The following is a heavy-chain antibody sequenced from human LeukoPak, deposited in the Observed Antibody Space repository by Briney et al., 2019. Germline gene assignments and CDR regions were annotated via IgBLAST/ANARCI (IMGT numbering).Heavy chain of an antibody. J-gene: IGHJ6*03. CDR3: ARDVSSSSWAYYYYFYMDV. CDR2: MYSRGGT. V-gene: IGHV4-61*02. D-gene: IGHD6-13*01. CDR1: GGSFSSGSYY. Sequence: SETLSLTCSVSGGSFSSGSYYWSWIRKPAGKGLEWVGRMYSRGGTDYNASLKSRLTISVDTSKNEMSLKLNSVTAADTAVYYCARDVSSSSWAYYYYFYMDVWGKGTTVTVSS.